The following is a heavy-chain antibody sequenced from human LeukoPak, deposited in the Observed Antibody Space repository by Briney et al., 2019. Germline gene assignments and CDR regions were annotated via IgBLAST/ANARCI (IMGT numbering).Heavy chain of an antibody. CDR3: ARYCSSTSCYSDY. CDR1: GYTFTVYY. D-gene: IGHD2-2*01. V-gene: IGHV1-2*02. CDR2: INPISGGT. J-gene: IGHJ4*02. Sequence: ASVTVSCKASGYTFTVYYMHWVRQAPGQGLEYMGGINPISGGTVYAQKFQGRVTMTRDTSTTTAYMELTRLTSDDTAVYYCARYCSSTSCYSDYWGQGTLVTVSS.